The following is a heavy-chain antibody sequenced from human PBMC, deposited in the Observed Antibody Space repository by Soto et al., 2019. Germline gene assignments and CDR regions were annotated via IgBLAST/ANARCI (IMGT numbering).Heavy chain of an antibody. D-gene: IGHD4-17*01. V-gene: IGHV5-51*01. J-gene: IGHJ5*02. CDR3: ARRGTTVTHNWFDP. Sequence: GESLKISCQGSGYSFSNYWIAWVRQMPGKGLEWMGMIYPGDSDTRYSPSFQGQVTISADKSISTAYLQWGSLKASDTAMYYCARRGTTVTHNWFDPWGQGTRVTVSS. CDR1: GYSFSNYW. CDR2: IYPGDSDT.